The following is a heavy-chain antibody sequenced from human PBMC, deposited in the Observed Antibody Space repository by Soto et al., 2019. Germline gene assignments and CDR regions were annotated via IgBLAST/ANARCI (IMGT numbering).Heavy chain of an antibody. CDR3: ARGTIVARQHLDY. J-gene: IGHJ4*02. CDR2: ISIRGGDA. D-gene: IGHD6-6*01. V-gene: IGHV3-30*03. Sequence: QVQLVESGGGVVQPGKSLRLSCAASGFTFSSYAMHWARQAPGKGLEWVTVISIRGGDAYYAESVRGRFTTSRDDSKNTLYLQMDSLRVEDTAVYYCARGTIVARQHLDYWGQGTLVTVSS. CDR1: GFTFSSYA.